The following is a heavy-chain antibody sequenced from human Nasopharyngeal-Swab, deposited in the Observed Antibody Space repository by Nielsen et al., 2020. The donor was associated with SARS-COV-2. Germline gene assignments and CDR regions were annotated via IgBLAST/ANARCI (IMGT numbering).Heavy chain of an antibody. CDR1: GGTFSSYA. J-gene: IGHJ4*02. CDR2: IIPIFGTA. D-gene: IGHD3-22*01. CDR3: ARVPPGDYYDSSGYYADY. Sequence: SVKVSCKASGGTFSSYAISWVRQAPGQGLEWMGGIIPIFGTANYAQKFQGRVTITADESTSTAYMELSSLRSEDTAVYYCARVPPGDYYDSSGYYADYWGQGTLVTVSS. V-gene: IGHV1-69*13.